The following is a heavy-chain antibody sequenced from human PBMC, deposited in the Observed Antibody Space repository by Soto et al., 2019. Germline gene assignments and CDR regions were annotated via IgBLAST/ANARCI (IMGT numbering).Heavy chain of an antibody. CDR3: ARRSTKVTTYAFDI. Sequence: GESLKISCKGSGYSFTSYWIGWVRHMPGKGLEWMGIIYPGDSDTRYSPSFQGQVTISADNSISTAYLQWSSLKASDTALYYCARRSTKVTTYAFDIWGQGTVVTVS. D-gene: IGHD4-17*01. CDR2: IYPGDSDT. V-gene: IGHV5-51*01. J-gene: IGHJ3*02. CDR1: GYSFTSYW.